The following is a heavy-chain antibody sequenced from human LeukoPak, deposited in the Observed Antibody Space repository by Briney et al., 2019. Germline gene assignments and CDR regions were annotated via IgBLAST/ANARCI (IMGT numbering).Heavy chain of an antibody. V-gene: IGHV4-39*01. D-gene: IGHD6-19*01. J-gene: IGHJ4*02. CDR2: IYYSGST. CDR1: GGSISSSSYY. Sequence: KASETLSLTCTVSGGSISSSSYYWGWIRQPPGKGLEWIGSIYYSGSTYYNPSLKSRVTISVDTSKNQFSLKLSPVTAADTAVYYCSAIAVAGPIDYWGQGTLVTVSS. CDR3: SAIAVAGPIDY.